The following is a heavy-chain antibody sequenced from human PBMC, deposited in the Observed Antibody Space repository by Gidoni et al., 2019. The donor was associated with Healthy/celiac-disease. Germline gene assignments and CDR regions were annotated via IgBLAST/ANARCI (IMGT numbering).Heavy chain of an antibody. Sequence: EVQLVESGGGLVKPGGSLRLSCAASGFPFSSYRMTWVRPAPGKGLEWVSSISSSSSYIYYADSVKGRFTISRDNAKNSLYLQMNSLRAEDTAVYYCARGGITIFGVFSRPWGQGTLVTVSS. CDR1: GFPFSSYR. D-gene: IGHD3-3*01. V-gene: IGHV3-21*01. CDR3: ARGGITIFGVFSRP. CDR2: ISSSSSYI. J-gene: IGHJ4*02.